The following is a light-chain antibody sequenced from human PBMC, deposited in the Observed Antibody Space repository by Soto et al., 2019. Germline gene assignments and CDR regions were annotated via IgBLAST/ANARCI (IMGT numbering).Light chain of an antibody. CDR1: QSISTW. V-gene: IGKV1-5*03. J-gene: IGKJ1*01. CDR3: QQYNSS. Sequence: DIQMTQSPSTLSASVGDRVTITCRASQSISTWLAWYQQKPGKAPKLLIYKASNLQSGVPSRFSGSGSGTEFTLTINSLQPDDFATYYCQQYNSSFGQGTKVEV. CDR2: KAS.